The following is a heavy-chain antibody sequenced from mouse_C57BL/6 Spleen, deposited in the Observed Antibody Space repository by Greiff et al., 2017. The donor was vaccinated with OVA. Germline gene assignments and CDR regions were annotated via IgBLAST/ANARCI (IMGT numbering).Heavy chain of an antibody. D-gene: IGHD1-1*01. Sequence: VQLVESGAELVRPGASVTLSCKASGYTFTDYEMHWVKQTPVHGLEWIGAIDPETGGTAYNQKFKGKAILTADKSSSTAYMELRSLTSEDSAVYYCSSKIDAMDDWGQGTSVTVSS. CDR3: SSKIDAMDD. J-gene: IGHJ4*01. V-gene: IGHV1-15*01. CDR1: GYTFTDYE. CDR2: IDPETGGT.